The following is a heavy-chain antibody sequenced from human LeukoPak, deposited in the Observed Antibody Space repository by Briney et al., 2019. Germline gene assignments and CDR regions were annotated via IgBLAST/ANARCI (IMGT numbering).Heavy chain of an antibody. Sequence: SLSLSCAASGSIFSVYYMSWIRQAPGKGLEWDSYINTGSAYTNYAASVKGRFTISRDNAKNSLYLQMNSLRAEDTAVYYCARAREYNGYEFDYWGQGALVTVSS. D-gene: IGHD5-12*01. CDR2: INTGSAYT. CDR3: ARAREYNGYEFDY. V-gene: IGHV3-11*05. CDR1: GSIFSVYY. J-gene: IGHJ4*02.